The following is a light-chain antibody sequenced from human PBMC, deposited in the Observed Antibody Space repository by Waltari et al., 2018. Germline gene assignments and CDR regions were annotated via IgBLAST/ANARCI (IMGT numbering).Light chain of an antibody. J-gene: IGKJ2*03. Sequence: VILTQSPATLSLSPGERATLSCRASQSVTSYFAWYQQKPGQAPRLLIYGVSSMATGIPDRFSGSGSGTDFTLTISSLEPEDVGVYYCFQHSGGYSFGQGTKVEIK. CDR1: QSVTSY. V-gene: IGKV3-11*01. CDR3: FQHSGGYS. CDR2: GVS.